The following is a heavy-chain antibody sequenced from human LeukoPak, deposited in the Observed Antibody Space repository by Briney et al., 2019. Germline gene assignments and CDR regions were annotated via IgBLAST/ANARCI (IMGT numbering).Heavy chain of an antibody. D-gene: IGHD6-13*01. Sequence: GGSLRLSCAASGFTFSSYSMNWVRQAPGKGLEWVSYISSSSSTIYYADSVKGRFTISRDNAKNSLYLQMNSLRAEDTAVYYCARSSSSSWAEFCYYYYGMDVWGQGTTVTVSS. V-gene: IGHV3-48*01. CDR2: ISSSSSTI. CDR1: GFTFSSYS. J-gene: IGHJ6*02. CDR3: ARSSSSSWAEFCYYYYGMDV.